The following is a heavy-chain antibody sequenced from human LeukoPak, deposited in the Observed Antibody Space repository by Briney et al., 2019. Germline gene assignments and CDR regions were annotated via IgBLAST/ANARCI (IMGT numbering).Heavy chain of an antibody. D-gene: IGHD6-6*01. J-gene: IGHJ4*02. CDR1: GFTLSSYW. CDR3: ARETARQGYYFDY. V-gene: IGHV3-74*01. CDR2: INTDGSST. Sequence: GGSLRLSCAASGFTLSSYWMHWVRQAPGKGLVWVSRINTDGSSTSYADSVKGRFTISRDNAKNTLYLQMNSLRAEDTAVYYCARETARQGYYFDYWGQGTLVTVSS.